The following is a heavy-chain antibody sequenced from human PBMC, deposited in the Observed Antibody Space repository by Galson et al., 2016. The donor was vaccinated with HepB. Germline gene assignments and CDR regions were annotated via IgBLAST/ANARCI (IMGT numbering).Heavy chain of an antibody. J-gene: IGHJ4*02. CDR1: GFSFSNYW. CDR3: ASSHIPYYYDY. Sequence: SLRLSCAASGFSFSNYWMIWGRQAPGKGLEWVAYINQDGSEKDYVDSMKGRFTISRDNAKNSLYLQINSLRAEDTAVYYCASSHIPYYYDYWGQGTLVTVSS. V-gene: IGHV3-7*02. CDR2: INQDGSEK. D-gene: IGHD2-2*02.